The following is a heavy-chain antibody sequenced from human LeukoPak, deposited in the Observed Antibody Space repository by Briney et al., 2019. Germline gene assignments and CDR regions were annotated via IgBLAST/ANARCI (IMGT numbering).Heavy chain of an antibody. J-gene: IGHJ4*02. CDR1: GGSFSGYY. CDR3: AVIAAAGTGDY. CDR2: TNHSGST. V-gene: IGHV4-34*01. D-gene: IGHD6-13*01. Sequence: SETLSLTCAVYGGSFSGYYWSWIRQPPGKGLEWIGETNHSGSTNYNPSLKSRVTISVDTSKNQFSLKLSSVTAADTAVYYCAVIAAAGTGDYWGQGTLVTVSS.